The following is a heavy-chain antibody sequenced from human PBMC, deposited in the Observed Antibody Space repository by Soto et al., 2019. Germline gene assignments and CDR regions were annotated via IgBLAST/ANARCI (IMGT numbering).Heavy chain of an antibody. Sequence: SETLSLTCTVSGGSISSSSYYWGWIRQPPGKGLEWIGSIYYSGSTYYNPSLKSRVTISVDTSKNQFSLKLSSVTAADTAVYYCARHERSSDYDILTGYYLALNWFDPWGQGTLVTVSS. CDR3: ARHERSSDYDILTGYYLALNWFDP. D-gene: IGHD3-9*01. V-gene: IGHV4-39*01. CDR2: IYYSGST. CDR1: GGSISSSSYY. J-gene: IGHJ5*02.